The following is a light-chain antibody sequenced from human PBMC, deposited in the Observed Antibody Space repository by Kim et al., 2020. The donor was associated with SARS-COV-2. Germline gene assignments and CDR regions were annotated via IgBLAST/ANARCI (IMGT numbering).Light chain of an antibody. CDR1: SSNIGSNY. J-gene: IGLJ3*02. V-gene: IGLV1-47*01. Sequence: QPVLTQPPSASGTPGQRVTISCSGSSSNIGSNYVYWYQQLPGAAPKLLIYRNNQRPLGVPDRFSASKSATSASLAISGLRSEDEADYYCAAWDDSLSGWVFGGGTQLTVL. CDR3: AAWDDSLSGWV. CDR2: RNN.